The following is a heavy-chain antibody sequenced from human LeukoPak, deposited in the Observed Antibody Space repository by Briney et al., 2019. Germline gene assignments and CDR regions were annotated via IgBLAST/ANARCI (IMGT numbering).Heavy chain of an antibody. CDR1: GYTFTNYA. CDR3: ARLYWYYYDNGPGGSDAFDF. V-gene: IGHV7-4-1*02. D-gene: IGHD3-22*01. CDR2: INTNTGNP. Sequence: ASVKVSCKTSGYTFTNYAMNWVRQAPGQGLEWMGWINTNTGNPTYAQDFTGRFVFSLDTSVSTAYLQISSLKAEDTAVYYCARLYWYYYDNGPGGSDAFDFWGQGTMVTVSS. J-gene: IGHJ3*01.